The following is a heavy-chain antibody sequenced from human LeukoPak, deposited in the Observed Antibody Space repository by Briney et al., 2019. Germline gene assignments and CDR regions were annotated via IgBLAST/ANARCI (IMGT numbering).Heavy chain of an antibody. Sequence: SGPALVRPTQTLTLTCTFSGFSLSTSGMCVSWIRQPPGKALDWLARIDWDDDKYYSTSLKTRLTISKDTSKNQVVLTMTNMDPVDTATYYCARIPTAAAGSYYFDYWGQGTLVTVSS. D-gene: IGHD6-13*01. CDR1: GFSLSTSGMC. J-gene: IGHJ4*02. CDR3: ARIPTAAAGSYYFDY. V-gene: IGHV2-70*11. CDR2: IDWDDDK.